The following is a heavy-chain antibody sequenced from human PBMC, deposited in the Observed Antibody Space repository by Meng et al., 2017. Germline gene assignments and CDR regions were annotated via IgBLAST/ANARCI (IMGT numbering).Heavy chain of an antibody. J-gene: IGHJ1*01. CDR3: ARVYGGSGSPSKYFQH. Sequence: VELVEFGGGLVQPGGSLRLSCAASGFTFSSYWMHWVRQAPGKGLVWVSRINSDGSSTSYADSVKGRFTISRDNAKNTLYLQMNSLRAEDTAAYYCARVYGGSGSPSKYFQHWGQGTLVTVSS. CDR2: INSDGSST. V-gene: IGHV3-74*01. D-gene: IGHD3-10*01. CDR1: GFTFSSYW.